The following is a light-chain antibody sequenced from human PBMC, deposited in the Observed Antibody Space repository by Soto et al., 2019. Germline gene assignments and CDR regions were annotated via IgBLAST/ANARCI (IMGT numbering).Light chain of an antibody. CDR1: QGISNY. CDR2: AAS. Sequence: DIPITQSPSSLYASVGDRVTITCRASQGISNYLAWYQQKPGKVPKLLIYAASTLQSGVPSRFSGSGSGTDFTLTISSLQPEDVATYYCQKYNSAPRTFCQGTKVDIK. CDR3: QKYNSAPRT. V-gene: IGKV1-27*01. J-gene: IGKJ1*01.